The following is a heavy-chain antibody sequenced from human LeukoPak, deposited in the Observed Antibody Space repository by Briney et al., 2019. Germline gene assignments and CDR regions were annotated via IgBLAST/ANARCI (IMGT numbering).Heavy chain of an antibody. J-gene: IGHJ4*02. Sequence: SETLSLTCAVSGYSISSSNWWGWIRQPPGKGLEWIGYIYYSGSIYYNPSLKSRVTISLDTSKNQFSLKLSSVTAADTAVYYCARGVVAAAGRTFDFWGQGTLVTVSS. D-gene: IGHD6-13*01. CDR1: GYSISSSNW. CDR3: ARGVVAAAGRTFDF. V-gene: IGHV4-28*05. CDR2: IYYSGSI.